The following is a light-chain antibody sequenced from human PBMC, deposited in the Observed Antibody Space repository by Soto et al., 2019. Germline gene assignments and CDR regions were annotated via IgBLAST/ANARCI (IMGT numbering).Light chain of an antibody. CDR3: QHYKTYAVT. J-gene: IGKJ5*01. V-gene: IGKV1-17*01. CDR2: GTS. CDR1: QGIRNN. Sequence: DIQMTQSPSSLFASVGDRVTITCRASQGIRNNLGWYQQKPGKAPKRLSYGTSNLQYGAPSRFRGSGSGTEFTLTISSLQPDDFETYYCQHYKTYAVTFGQGTRLEIK.